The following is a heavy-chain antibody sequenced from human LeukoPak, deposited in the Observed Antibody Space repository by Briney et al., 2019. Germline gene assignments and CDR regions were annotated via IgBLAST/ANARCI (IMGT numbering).Heavy chain of an antibody. Sequence: SQTLSLTCTVSGGSISSGSYYWSWIRQPPGKGLEWIGYIYYSGSTNYNPSLKSRVTISVDTSKNQFSLKLSSVTSADTAVYYCASQLSGWYSLDYRGQGTLVTVSS. CDR3: ASQLSGWYSLDY. D-gene: IGHD6-19*01. CDR2: IYYSGST. J-gene: IGHJ4*02. V-gene: IGHV4-61*01. CDR1: GGSISSGSYY.